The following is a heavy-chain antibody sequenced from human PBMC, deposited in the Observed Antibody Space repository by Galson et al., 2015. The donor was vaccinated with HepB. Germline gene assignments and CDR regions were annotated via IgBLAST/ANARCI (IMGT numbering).Heavy chain of an antibody. Sequence: LRLSCGASGFTFSSYGMHWVRPAPGKGLEWVAFIRSDGSNKYYADSVKGRFTISRDNSKNTLYLQMSSLRAEDTAVYYCAKSRLWFGELLTASYFDYWGQGTLVTVSS. D-gene: IGHD3-10*01. CDR2: IRSDGSNK. CDR1: GFTFSSYG. V-gene: IGHV3-30*02. CDR3: AKSRLWFGELLTASYFDY. J-gene: IGHJ4*02.